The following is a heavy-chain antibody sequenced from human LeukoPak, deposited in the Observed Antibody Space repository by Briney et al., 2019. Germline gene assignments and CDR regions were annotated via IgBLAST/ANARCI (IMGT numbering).Heavy chain of an antibody. CDR1: GASIRSGDYY. J-gene: IGHJ3*02. V-gene: IGHV4-30-4*01. Sequence: SETLSLTCTVSGASIRSGDYYWSWIRQPPGKGLEWIGYIYDSGSTYYNPSLKSRITISVDTSENQFSLKLSSVTATDTAVYYCARDCSGGSCYGAFDIWGQGTMVTVSS. CDR2: IYDSGST. CDR3: ARDCSGGSCYGAFDI. D-gene: IGHD2-15*01.